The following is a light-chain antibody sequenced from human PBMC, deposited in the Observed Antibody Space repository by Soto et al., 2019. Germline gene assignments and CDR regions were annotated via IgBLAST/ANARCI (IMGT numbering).Light chain of an antibody. CDR1: QSVSSY. CDR2: DAS. J-gene: IGKJ3*01. Sequence: IVLTQSPVTLSLSPGERATLSCRASQSVSSYLAWYQQKPGQAPRLLIYDASKRATGIPARFSGSGSGTDFTLTISGLEPEDFVVYYCQQRSDWPPLFTFGPGTKVDIK. CDR3: QQRSDWPPLFT. V-gene: IGKV3-11*01.